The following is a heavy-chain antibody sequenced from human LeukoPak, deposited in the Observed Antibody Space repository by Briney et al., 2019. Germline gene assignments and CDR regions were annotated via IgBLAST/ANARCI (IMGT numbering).Heavy chain of an antibody. CDR2: IYYSGST. D-gene: IGHD3-3*01. CDR3: ARRSGDFWSGSIDY. J-gene: IGHJ4*02. V-gene: IGHV4-39*01. CDR1: GGSISSSSYY. Sequence: SETLSLTCTVSGGSISSSSYYWGWIRQPPGKGLEWIGSIYYSGSTYYNPSLKSRVTISVDTSKNQFSLKLSSVTAADTAVYYCARRSGDFWSGSIDYWGQGTLVTVSS.